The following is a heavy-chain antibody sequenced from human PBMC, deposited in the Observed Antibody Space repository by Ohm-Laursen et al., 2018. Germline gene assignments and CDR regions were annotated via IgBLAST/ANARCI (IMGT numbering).Heavy chain of an antibody. CDR1: GFTFSSYW. CDR3: AREYSSSSAALGY. CDR2: IKSDGSST. J-gene: IGHJ4*02. V-gene: IGHV3-74*01. Sequence: SLRLSCSAIGFTFSSYWMHWVRQAPGKGLVWVSRIKSDGSSTNYADSVKGRFTISRDNAKNTLYLQMNSLRAEDTAVYYCAREYSSSSAALGYWGQGTLVTVSS. D-gene: IGHD6-6*01.